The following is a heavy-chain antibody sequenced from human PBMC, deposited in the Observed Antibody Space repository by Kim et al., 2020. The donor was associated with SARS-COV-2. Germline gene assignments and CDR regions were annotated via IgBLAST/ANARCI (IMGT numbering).Heavy chain of an antibody. CDR1: GFTFSSYG. CDR3: AKEVNDTPLWFGSPASRYYFDY. D-gene: IGHD3-10*01. CDR2: IWYDGSNK. V-gene: IGHV3-33*06. Sequence: GGSLRLSCAASGFTFSSYGMHWVRQAPGKGLEWVAVIWYDGSNKYYADSVKGRFTISRDNSKNTLYLQMNSLRAEDTAVYYCAKEVNDTPLWFGSPASRYYFDYWGQGTLVTVSS. J-gene: IGHJ4*02.